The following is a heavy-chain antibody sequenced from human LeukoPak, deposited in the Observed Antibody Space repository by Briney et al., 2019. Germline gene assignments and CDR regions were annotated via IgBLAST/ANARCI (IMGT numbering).Heavy chain of an antibody. V-gene: IGHV4-31*03. J-gene: IGHJ4*02. CDR2: IYYSGST. Sequence: KPSETLSLTCTVSGGSISSGGYYWSWIRQHPGKGLEWIVYIYYSGSTYYNPSLKSRVTISVDTSKNQFSLKLSSVTAADTAVYYCASFPRIVATQNFDYWGQGTLVTVSS. D-gene: IGHD5-12*01. CDR1: GGSISSGGYY. CDR3: ASFPRIVATQNFDY.